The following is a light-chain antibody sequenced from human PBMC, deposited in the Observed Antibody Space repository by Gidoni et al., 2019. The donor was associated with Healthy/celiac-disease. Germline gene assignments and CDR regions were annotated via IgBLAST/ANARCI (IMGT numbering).Light chain of an antibody. J-gene: IGKJ4*01. CDR3: QQYNNWPLT. Sequence: IVMSQSPATLSVSPGERATLSCRASPSVSSNLAWYQQKPGQAPRHLIYGASTRATGIPARFSGSGSGTEFTLTISSLQSEDFAVYYCQQYNNWPLTFGGGTKVEIK. CDR1: PSVSSN. V-gene: IGKV3-15*01. CDR2: GAS.